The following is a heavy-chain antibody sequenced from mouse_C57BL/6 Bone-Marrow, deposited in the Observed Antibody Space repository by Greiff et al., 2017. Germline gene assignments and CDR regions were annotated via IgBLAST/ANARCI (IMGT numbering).Heavy chain of an antibody. D-gene: IGHD2-2*01. CDR1: GFTFSDYG. V-gene: IGHV5-15*01. Sequence: EVKLMESGGGLVQPGGSLKLSCAASGFTFSDYGMAWVRQAPRKGPEWVAFISNLAYSIYYADTVTGRFTISRENAKNTLYLEMSSLRSEDTAMYYCARRVIEDYARYYWGQGTSGTVSA. CDR3: ARRVIEDYARYY. J-gene: IGHJ4*01. CDR2: ISNLAYSI.